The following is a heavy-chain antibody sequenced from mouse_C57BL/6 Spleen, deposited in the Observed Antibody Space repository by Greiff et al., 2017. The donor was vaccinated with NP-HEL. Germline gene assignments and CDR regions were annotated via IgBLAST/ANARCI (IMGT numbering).Heavy chain of an antibody. J-gene: IGHJ2*01. V-gene: IGHV1-15*01. CDR3: TRKEVYYGSSYEDY. CDR2: IDPETGGT. Sequence: VKLMESGAELVRPGASVTLSCKASGYTFTDYEMHWVKQTPVHGLEWIGAIDPETGGTAYNQKFKGKAILTADKSSSTAYMELRSLTSEDSAVYYCTRKEVYYGSSYEDYWGQGTTLTVSS. D-gene: IGHD1-1*01. CDR1: GYTFTDYE.